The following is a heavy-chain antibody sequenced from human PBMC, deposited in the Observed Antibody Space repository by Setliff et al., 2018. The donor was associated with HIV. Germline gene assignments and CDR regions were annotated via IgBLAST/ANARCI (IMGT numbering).Heavy chain of an antibody. CDR1: GYTLTELS. V-gene: IGHV1-24*01. D-gene: IGHD5-12*01. J-gene: IGHJ3*02. CDR3: ATVGRGYSSPVDAFDI. CDR2: FDPEDGET. Sequence: ASVKVSCKVSGYTLTELSRHWVRQAPGKGLEWMGGFDPEDGETIYAQKFQGRVTMTEDTSTDTAYVELSSLRSEDTAVYYCATVGRGYSSPVDAFDIWGQGTMVTVSS.